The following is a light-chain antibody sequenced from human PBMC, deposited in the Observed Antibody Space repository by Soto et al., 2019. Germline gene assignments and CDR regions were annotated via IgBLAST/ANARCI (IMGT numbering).Light chain of an antibody. V-gene: IGLV7-43*01. CDR3: LLYYGGAQQGV. J-gene: IGLJ2*01. Sequence: QAVVTQEPSLTVSPGGTVTLTCASSTGAVISGYYPNWFQQKPGQAPRSLIYSTSNKHYWTPARFSGSLLGGKAALTLSGVQPEDEAEYYCLLYYGGAQQGVYGGGTKLTVL. CDR1: TGAVISGYY. CDR2: STS.